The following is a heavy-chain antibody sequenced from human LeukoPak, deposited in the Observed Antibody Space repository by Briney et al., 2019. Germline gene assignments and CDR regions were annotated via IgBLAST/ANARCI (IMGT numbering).Heavy chain of an antibody. CDR1: GYTFTGYY. CDR2: INPNSGGT. CDR3: ARDIPDTSGYYFGY. D-gene: IGHD3-22*01. J-gene: IGHJ4*02. Sequence: ASVKVSCNASGYTFTGYYMHWVRQAPGQGLEWMGWINPNSGGTNYAQKFQGRVTMTRDTSISTAYMELSRLRSDDTAVYYCARDIPDTSGYYFGYWGQGTLVTVSS. V-gene: IGHV1-2*02.